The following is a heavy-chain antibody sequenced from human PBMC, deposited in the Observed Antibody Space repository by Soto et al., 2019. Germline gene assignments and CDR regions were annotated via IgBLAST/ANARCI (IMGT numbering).Heavy chain of an antibody. D-gene: IGHD3-3*01. J-gene: IGHJ3*01. CDR1: GFTFTAFW. CDR3: VRDPRFGALDV. V-gene: IGHV3-7*01. CDR2: MNADGSAR. Sequence: EVQLVESGGGLVQPGGSLSLSCAASGFTFTAFWMLWVGQAQGTRLEWLANMNADGSARAYVDSVKGRFTISRDNAKNSLYLQMNSLRVEDTAVYYCVRDPRFGALDVWGPGTMVTVSA.